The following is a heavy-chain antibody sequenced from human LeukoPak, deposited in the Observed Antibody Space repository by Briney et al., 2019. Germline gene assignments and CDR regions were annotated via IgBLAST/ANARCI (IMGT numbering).Heavy chain of an antibody. CDR1: GFTFRTYA. CDR3: AKGPILLLSGGGGVDY. J-gene: IGHJ4*02. CDR2: ISGSGGTT. D-gene: IGHD2-21*01. Sequence: GGSLRLSCAASGFTFRTYAMSWVRQAPGKGLEWVSAISGSGGTTYYADSVKGRFTISRDNSKNMLYLQMNSLRAEDTAVYYCAKGPILLLSGGGGVDYWGQGTLVTVSS. V-gene: IGHV3-23*01.